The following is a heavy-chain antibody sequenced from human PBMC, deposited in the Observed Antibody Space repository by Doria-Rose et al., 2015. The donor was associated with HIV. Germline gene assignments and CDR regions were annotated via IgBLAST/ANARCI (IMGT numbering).Heavy chain of an antibody. V-gene: IGHV2-26*01. D-gene: IGHD6-13*01. CDR3: ARIKSSRWYHKYYFDC. Sequence: ESGPVLVKPTETLTLTCTVSGVSLSSPGMGVSWIRQPPGKAMEWLANIFSDDERSYKTSLKSRLTISRVTCKSQVVLTMTDMDPVDTATYYCARIKSSRWYHKYYFDCWGQGTLVIVSA. J-gene: IGHJ4*02. CDR1: GVSLSSPGMG. CDR2: IFSDDER.